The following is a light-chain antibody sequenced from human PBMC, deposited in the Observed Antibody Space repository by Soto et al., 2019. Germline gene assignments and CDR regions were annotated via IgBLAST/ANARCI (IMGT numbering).Light chain of an antibody. CDR1: QSITDW. CDR3: QQYNGT. V-gene: IGKV1-5*03. CDR2: RAS. J-gene: IGKJ1*01. Sequence: DIQMTQSPSTLSASVGDRVTITCRASQSITDWLAWYQQKTGKAPTLLIYRASSLESGVPSRFSGIGYGAQFSRTISSLQPDDCATYYCQQYNGTFGQGTKVEI.